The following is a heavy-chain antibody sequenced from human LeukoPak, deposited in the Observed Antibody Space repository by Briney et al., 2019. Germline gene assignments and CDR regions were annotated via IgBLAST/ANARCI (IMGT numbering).Heavy chain of an antibody. V-gene: IGHV3-33*01. J-gene: IGHJ3*02. D-gene: IGHD3-16*01. Sequence: GGSLRLSCAASGFTFSSYSMHWVRQAPGKGLEWVAVIWYDGSNKYYADSVKGRFTISRDNSKNTLYLQMNSLRAEDTAVYYCAANVDRDAFDIWGQGTMVTVSS. CDR2: IWYDGSNK. CDR1: GFTFSSYS. CDR3: AANVDRDAFDI.